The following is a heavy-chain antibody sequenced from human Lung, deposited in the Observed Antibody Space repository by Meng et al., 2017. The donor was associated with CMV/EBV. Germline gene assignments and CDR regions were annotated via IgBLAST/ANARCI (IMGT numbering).Heavy chain of an antibody. D-gene: IGHD6-19*01. V-gene: IGHV3-43D*03. CDR1: GFTFDDYA. Sequence: ESLKISCAASGFTFDDYAMHWVRQAPGKGLEWVSLISWDGGSTYYADSVKGRFTISRDNSKNSLYLQMNSLRAEDTALYYCAKGLRYYYGMDVWGQGTTVNGAS. CDR3: AKGLRYYYGMDV. J-gene: IGHJ6*02. CDR2: ISWDGGST.